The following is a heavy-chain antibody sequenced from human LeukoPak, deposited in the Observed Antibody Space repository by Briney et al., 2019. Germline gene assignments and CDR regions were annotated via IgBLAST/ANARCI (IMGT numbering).Heavy chain of an antibody. CDR2: IRSTANGYAT. D-gene: IGHD6-13*01. CDR3: ATGIESVAFDI. V-gene: IGHV3-73*01. Sequence: PGGSLRLSCAASGFTFSGSALHWVRQASGKGLEWVGRIRSTANGYATAYAASVKGRFTISRDDSKNTAYLQMDSLKTEDTAVYYCATGIESVAFDIWGQGTMVTVSS. CDR1: GFTFSGSA. J-gene: IGHJ3*02.